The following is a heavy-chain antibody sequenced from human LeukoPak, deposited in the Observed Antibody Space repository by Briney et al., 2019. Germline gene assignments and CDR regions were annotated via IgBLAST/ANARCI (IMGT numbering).Heavy chain of an antibody. J-gene: IGHJ5*02. Sequence: PGRSLRLSCAASGFTFSSYGLHWVRQAPGKALVWVAVIWYYGSNKYYPDSVKGRFTISRDDSKNTLYLQMNSLRAEDTAVYYCARDSGPLDTWGQGTLVTVSS. V-gene: IGHV3-33*01. CDR1: GFTFSSYG. D-gene: IGHD1-1*01. CDR2: IWYYGSNK. CDR3: ARDSGPLDT.